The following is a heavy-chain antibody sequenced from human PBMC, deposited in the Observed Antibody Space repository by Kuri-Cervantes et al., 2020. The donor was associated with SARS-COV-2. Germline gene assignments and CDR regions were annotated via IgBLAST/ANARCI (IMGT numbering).Heavy chain of an antibody. J-gene: IGHJ3*02. V-gene: IGHV3-30*03. CDR2: ISYDGINQ. D-gene: IGHD1-26*01. Sequence: LSLTCAASGFTFSTYGIHWVRQAPGKGLEWVALISYDGINQYYADSVKGRFTNSRDNSKNTLSLQMNNLRPEDTGVYYCAGFPEWELLPFDIWGQGTMVTVSS. CDR3: AGFPEWELLPFDI. CDR1: GFTFSTYG.